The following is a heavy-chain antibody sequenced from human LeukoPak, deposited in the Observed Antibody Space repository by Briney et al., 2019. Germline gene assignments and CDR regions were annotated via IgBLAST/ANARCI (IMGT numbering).Heavy chain of an antibody. CDR2: INHSGST. J-gene: IGHJ4*02. Sequence: LETLSLTCAVYGGSFSGYYWSWIRQPPGKGLEWIGEINHSGSTNYNPSPKSRVTISVDTSKNQFSLKLSSVTAADTAVYYCARAGGVVPGNNYYFDYWGQGTLVTVSS. CDR1: GGSFSGYY. CDR3: ARAGGVVPGNNYYFDY. D-gene: IGHD2-2*01. V-gene: IGHV4-34*01.